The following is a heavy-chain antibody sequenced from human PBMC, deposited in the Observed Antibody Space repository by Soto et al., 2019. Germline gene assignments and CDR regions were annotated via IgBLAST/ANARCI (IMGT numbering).Heavy chain of an antibody. J-gene: IGHJ6*02. CDR1: GCKFTGHY. V-gene: IGHV1-2*02. D-gene: IGHD2-2*01. CDR3: ARGGVVPATPRPTYYDYYGMDV. CDR2: IDSTSGGT. Sequence: DSGKVPCKAAGCKFTGHYMRWVRQAPGQGLAWMEWIDSTSGGTNYAQKVQGRVTMTRDTSISTAYMELSRLRSDDTAVYYCARGGVVPATPRPTYYDYYGMDVWGQGTTVTVSS.